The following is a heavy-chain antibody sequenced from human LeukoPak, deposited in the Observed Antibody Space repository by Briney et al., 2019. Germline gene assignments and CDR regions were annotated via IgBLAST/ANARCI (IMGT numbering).Heavy chain of an antibody. CDR1: GINFRISG. CDR2: IQNDGSDK. D-gene: IGHD2-2*01. V-gene: IGHV3-30*02. CDR3: AREGGRAVPGRFDQ. Sequence: GGSLRLSWAVSGINFRISGMHWVRPAPGKGLEWVTFIQNDGSDKYYAASVKGRFTISRDNSKNTVYLHMASLRADDTALYYCAREGGRAVPGRFDQWGQGTLVTVSS. J-gene: IGHJ4*02.